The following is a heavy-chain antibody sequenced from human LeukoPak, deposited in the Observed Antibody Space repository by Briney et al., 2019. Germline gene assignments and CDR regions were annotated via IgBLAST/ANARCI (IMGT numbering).Heavy chain of an antibody. V-gene: IGHV3-48*01. J-gene: IGHJ4*02. CDR3: ARSNYDFWSGYYTEGGYFDY. CDR2: ISSSSSTI. D-gene: IGHD3-3*01. Sequence: GGSLRLSCAASGFTFSSYSMNWVRQAPGKGLEWVSYISSSSSTIYYADSVKGRFTISRDNAKNSLYLQMNSLRAEDTAVYYCARSNYDFWSGYYTEGGYFDYWGQGTLVTVSS. CDR1: GFTFSSYS.